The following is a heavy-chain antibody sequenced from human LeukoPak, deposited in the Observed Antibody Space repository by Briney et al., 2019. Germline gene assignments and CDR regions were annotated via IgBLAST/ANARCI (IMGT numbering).Heavy chain of an antibody. CDR3: ARALYSSGWYLFYPRFDYYYYYYMDV. Sequence: QPGGSLRLSCAASGFTFSSYEMNWVRQAPGKGLEWVSYISSSGSTIYYADSVKGRFTISRDNAKNSLYLQMNSLRAEDTAVYYCARALYSSGWYLFYPRFDYYYYYYMDVWGKGTTVTISS. D-gene: IGHD6-19*01. CDR1: GFTFSSYE. CDR2: ISSSGSTI. V-gene: IGHV3-48*03. J-gene: IGHJ6*03.